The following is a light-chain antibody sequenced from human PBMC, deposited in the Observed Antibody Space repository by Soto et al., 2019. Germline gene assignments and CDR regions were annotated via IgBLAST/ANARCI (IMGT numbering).Light chain of an antibody. J-gene: IGKJ4*01. CDR3: QQYNNWPP. Sequence: EIVMTQAPVTLSVAPGERATLSCRASQSVSSNLAWYQQKPGQAPRLLIYGASTRATGIPARFSGSGSGTEFTLTISSLQSEDFAVYYCQQYNNWPPFGGGTKVDIK. CDR1: QSVSSN. CDR2: GAS. V-gene: IGKV3-15*01.